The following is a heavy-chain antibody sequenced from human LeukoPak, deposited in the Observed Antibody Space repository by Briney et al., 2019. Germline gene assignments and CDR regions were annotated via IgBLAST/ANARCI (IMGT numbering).Heavy chain of an antibody. CDR3: ARHRNYYGSGSYKVWFDP. CDR2: IYYSGST. Sequence: PSETLSLTCTVSGGSISSSSYYWGWIRQPPGKGLEWIGSIYYSGSTYYNPSLKSRVTISVDTSKSQFSLKLSSVTAADTAVYYCARHRNYYGSGSYKVWFDPWGQGTLVTVSS. J-gene: IGHJ5*02. CDR1: GGSISSSSYY. V-gene: IGHV4-39*01. D-gene: IGHD3-10*01.